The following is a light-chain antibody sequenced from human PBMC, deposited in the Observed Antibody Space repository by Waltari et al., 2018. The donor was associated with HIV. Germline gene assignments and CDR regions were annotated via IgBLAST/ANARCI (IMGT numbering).Light chain of an antibody. CDR3: GTWDSSLSAYV. CDR2: END. Sequence: QSILTRPPSVSAAPGHNVTISCSGTPPTIGKNYVSWYQHLPGKPPKLLIFENDKRPSEIPDRFSGLKSGTSATLGIIGLQPGDEADYFCGTWDSSLSAYVFTTGTKVTV. CDR1: PPTIGKNY. J-gene: IGLJ1*01. V-gene: IGLV1-51*02.